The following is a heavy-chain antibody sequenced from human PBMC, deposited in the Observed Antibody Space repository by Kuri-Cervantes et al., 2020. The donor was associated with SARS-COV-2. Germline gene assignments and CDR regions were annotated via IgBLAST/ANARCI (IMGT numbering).Heavy chain of an antibody. CDR1: GFTFSSYW. Sequence: ESLKTPCAASGFTFSSYWMHWVRQAPGKGLVWVSRINSDGSSTSYADSVKGRFTISRDNAKNTLYLQMNSLRAEDTAVYYCASLSNLEWLPPWGQGTLVTVSS. CDR3: ASLSNLEWLPP. J-gene: IGHJ5*02. CDR2: INSDGSST. D-gene: IGHD3-3*01. V-gene: IGHV3-74*01.